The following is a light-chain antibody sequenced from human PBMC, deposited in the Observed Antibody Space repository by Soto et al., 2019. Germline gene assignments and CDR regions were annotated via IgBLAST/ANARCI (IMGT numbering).Light chain of an antibody. CDR2: DVS. J-gene: IGLJ1*01. V-gene: IGLV2-14*01. Sequence: QSALTQPASVSGSPGQSITISCTGTSSDVGGYNYVSWYQQHPGKAPTLMIYDVSNRPSGVCNRFSGSKSGNTASLTISGLQAEDEADYYCSSYTSSSTRVFGTGTKLTVL. CDR1: SSDVGGYNY. CDR3: SSYTSSSTRV.